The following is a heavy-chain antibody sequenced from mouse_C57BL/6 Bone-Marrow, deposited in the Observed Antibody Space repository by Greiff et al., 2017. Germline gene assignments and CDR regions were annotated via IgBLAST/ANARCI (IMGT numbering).Heavy chain of an antibody. D-gene: IGHD4-1*01. Sequence: QVQLQQSGAELARPGASVKMSCKASGYTFTSYTMHWVKQRPGQGLEWIGYINPSSGYTKYNQKFKDKATLTADKSSSTAYMQLSSLTSEDSAVXYCARNWAWFAYWGQGTLVTVSA. J-gene: IGHJ3*01. CDR3: ARNWAWFAY. CDR1: GYTFTSYT. V-gene: IGHV1-4*01. CDR2: INPSSGYT.